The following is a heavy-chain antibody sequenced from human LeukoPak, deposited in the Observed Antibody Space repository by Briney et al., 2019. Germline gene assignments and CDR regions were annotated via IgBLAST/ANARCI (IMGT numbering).Heavy chain of an antibody. D-gene: IGHD4-17*01. CDR1: GNSFSSYW. CDR3: ARDRPNYGDSDY. Sequence: GESRKISCKGSGNSFSSYWMSWVRQAPGKGLEWVANIKQDGSEKYYVDSVKGRFTISRDNAKNSLYLQMNSLRAEDTAVYYCARDRPNYGDSDYWGQGTLVTVSS. CDR2: IKQDGSEK. V-gene: IGHV3-7*01. J-gene: IGHJ4*02.